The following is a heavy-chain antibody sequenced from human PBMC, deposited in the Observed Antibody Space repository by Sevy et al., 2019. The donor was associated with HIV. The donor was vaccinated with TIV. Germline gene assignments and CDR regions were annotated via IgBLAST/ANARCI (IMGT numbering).Heavy chain of an antibody. V-gene: IGHV3-30-3*01. D-gene: IGHD3-9*01. CDR3: AREPYYDILTGYGPSGSFDY. CDR1: GFHFSSYS. CDR2: ISYDGSNK. Sequence: GAPRPPCAAPGFHFSSYSMHWVRQAPRKGLGWGAVISYDGSNKYYEDSVKGRFTISRDNSKNTLYLQMNSLRAEDTAVYYCAREPYYDILTGYGPSGSFDYWGQGTLVTVSS. J-gene: IGHJ4*02.